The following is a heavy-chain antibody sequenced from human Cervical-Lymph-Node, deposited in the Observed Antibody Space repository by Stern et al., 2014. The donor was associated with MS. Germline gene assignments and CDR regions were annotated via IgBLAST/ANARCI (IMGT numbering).Heavy chain of an antibody. CDR1: GFNFKTYA. CDR3: TRALDY. J-gene: IGHJ4*02. V-gene: IGHV3-30*01. CDR2: TSYDGSSN. Sequence: QVQLGQSGGGVVQPGKSLRLSCAASGFNFKTYAMHWVRQAPGKGLEWVAATSYDGSSNYYADPVKGRFTISRDNSMTTLYLQMNSLTGGDTAVYYCTRALDYWGQGALVIVSS.